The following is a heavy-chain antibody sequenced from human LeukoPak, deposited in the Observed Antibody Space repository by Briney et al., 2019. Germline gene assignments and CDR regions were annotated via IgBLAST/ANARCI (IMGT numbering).Heavy chain of an antibody. CDR2: IKQDGSEK. J-gene: IGHJ1*01. CDR1: GFTFSSNW. D-gene: IGHD6-13*01. Sequence: GGSLRLSCAASGFTFSSNWMSWVRQAPGKGLEWVANIKQDGSEKYYVDSVKGRFTISRDNAKNSLYLQMNSLRAEDTAVYYCARDPPLITAAGSRYFQHWGQGTLVTVSS. CDR3: ARDPPLITAAGSRYFQH. V-gene: IGHV3-7*01.